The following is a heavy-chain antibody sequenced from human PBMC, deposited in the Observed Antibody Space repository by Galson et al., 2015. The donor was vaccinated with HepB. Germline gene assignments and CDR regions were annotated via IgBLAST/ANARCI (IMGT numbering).Heavy chain of an antibody. CDR3: ARMIYDSSGYGVDY. V-gene: IGHV3-33*01. J-gene: IGHJ4*02. Sequence: SLRLSCAASGFTFSSYGMHWVRQAPGKGLEWVAVIWYDGSNKYYADSVKGRFTISRDNSKNTLYLQMNSLRAEDTAVYYYARMIYDSSGYGVDYWGQGTLVTVSS. CDR1: GFTFSSYG. CDR2: IWYDGSNK. D-gene: IGHD3-22*01.